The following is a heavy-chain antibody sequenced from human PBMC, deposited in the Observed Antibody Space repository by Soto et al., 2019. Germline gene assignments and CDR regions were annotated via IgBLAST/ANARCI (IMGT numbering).Heavy chain of an antibody. CDR2: ISTSNGHT. CDR3: ATDRGYNPDSFDV. V-gene: IGHV1-18*01. Sequence: ASVKVSCKASGYTFSSYGISWVRQAPGQGLEWMGWISTSNGHTNLAQKLQGRVTMTTNTSTSTAYMELRSLRSDDTAVYYCATDRGYNPDSFDVWGQGTMVTVSS. CDR1: GYTFSSYG. D-gene: IGHD1-20*01. J-gene: IGHJ3*01.